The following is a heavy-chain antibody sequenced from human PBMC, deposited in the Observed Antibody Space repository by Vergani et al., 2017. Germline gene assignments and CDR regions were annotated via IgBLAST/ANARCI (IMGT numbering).Heavy chain of an antibody. J-gene: IGHJ5*02. V-gene: IGHV4-30-4*08. Sequence: QVQLQESGPGLVKPSQTLSLTCTVSGGSISSGDYYWSWIRQPPGKGLEWIGSIYHSGSTYYNPSLKSRVTISVDTSKNQFSLKLSSVTAADTAVYYCARGARYSSSWYSPWGQGTLVTVSS. CDR1: GGSISSGDYY. D-gene: IGHD6-13*01. CDR2: IYHSGST. CDR3: ARGARYSSSWYSP.